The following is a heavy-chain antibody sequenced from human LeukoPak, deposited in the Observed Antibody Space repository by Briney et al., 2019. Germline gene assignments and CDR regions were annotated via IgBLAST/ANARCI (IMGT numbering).Heavy chain of an antibody. D-gene: IGHD3-22*01. CDR3: ARRHYYDSSGYYLNWFDP. Sequence: GESLKISCKASGYSFTSYWIGWVRQMPGKGLEWMGIIYPGDSDTRYSPSFQGQVTISADKSISTAYLQWSSLKASDTAMYYCARRHYYDSSGYYLNWFDPWGQGTLVTVSS. CDR1: GYSFTSYW. CDR2: IYPGDSDT. J-gene: IGHJ5*02. V-gene: IGHV5-51*01.